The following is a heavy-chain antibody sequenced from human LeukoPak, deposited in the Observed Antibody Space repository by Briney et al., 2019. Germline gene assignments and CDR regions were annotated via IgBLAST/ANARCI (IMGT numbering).Heavy chain of an antibody. CDR1: GGSISSYY. J-gene: IGHJ4*02. CDR3: ARPAAGTFDY. D-gene: IGHD6-13*01. CDR2: IYYSGST. V-gene: IGHV4-39*01. Sequence: PSETLSLTCTVSGGSISSYYWGWIRQPPGKGLEWIGSIYYSGSTYYNPSLKSRVTISVDTSKNQFSLKLSSVTAADTAVYYCARPAAGTFDYWGQGTLVTVSS.